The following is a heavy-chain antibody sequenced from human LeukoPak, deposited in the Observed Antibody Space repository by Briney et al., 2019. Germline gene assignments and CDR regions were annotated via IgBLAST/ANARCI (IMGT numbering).Heavy chain of an antibody. CDR3: AREGLGLRLGELSSFDY. D-gene: IGHD3-16*02. V-gene: IGHV3-21*01. J-gene: IGHJ4*02. Sequence: GGSLRLSCAASGFTFSSYSMNWVRQAPGKGLEWVSSISSSSSYIYYADSVKGRFTISRDNAKNSLYLQMNSLRAEDTAVYYCAREGLGLRLGELSSFDYWGQGTLVAVSS. CDR2: ISSSSSYI. CDR1: GFTFSSYS.